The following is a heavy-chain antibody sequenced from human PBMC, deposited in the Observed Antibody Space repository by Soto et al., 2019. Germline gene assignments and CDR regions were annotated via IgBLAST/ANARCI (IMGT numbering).Heavy chain of an antibody. Sequence: EVQLLESGGGLVQPGGSLRLSCAASGFTFSNYGMSWVRQAPGKGLEWVSGISGSGGSTYYADSVKGRFTISRDNSMHTLYLQMHSLRAEDMAVYYCAIDIRHYMDVWGKGTTVTVSS. CDR3: AIDIRHYMDV. V-gene: IGHV3-23*01. CDR2: ISGSGGST. J-gene: IGHJ6*03. D-gene: IGHD4-17*01. CDR1: GFTFSNYG.